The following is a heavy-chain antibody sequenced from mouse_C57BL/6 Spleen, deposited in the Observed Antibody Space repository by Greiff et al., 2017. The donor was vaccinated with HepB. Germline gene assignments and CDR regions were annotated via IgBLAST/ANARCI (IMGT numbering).Heavy chain of an antibody. CDR1: GFTFSSYA. Sequence: EVQLVESGEGLVKPGGSLKLSCAASGFTFSSYAMSWVRQTPEKRLEWVAYISSGGDYIYYADTVKGRFTISRDNARNTLYLQMSSLKSEDTAMYYCTRDGIYSYWYFDVWGTGTTVTVSS. J-gene: IGHJ1*03. CDR2: ISSGGDYI. CDR3: TRDGIYSYWYFDV. V-gene: IGHV5-9-1*02. D-gene: IGHD2-1*01.